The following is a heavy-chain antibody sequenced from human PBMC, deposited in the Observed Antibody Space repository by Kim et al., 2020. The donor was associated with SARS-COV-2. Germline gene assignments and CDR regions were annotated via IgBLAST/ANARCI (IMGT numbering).Heavy chain of an antibody. CDR2: INAGNGNT. V-gene: IGHV1-3*01. D-gene: IGHD2-21*01. CDR1: GYTFTSYA. CDR3: ARDGREHIVVVIGLTLFDY. J-gene: IGHJ4*02. Sequence: ASVKVSCKASGYTFTSYAMHWVRQAPGQRLEWMGWINAGNGNTKYSQKFQGRVTITRDTSASTAYMELSSLRSEDTAVYYCARDGREHIVVVIGLTLFDYWGQGTLVTVSS.